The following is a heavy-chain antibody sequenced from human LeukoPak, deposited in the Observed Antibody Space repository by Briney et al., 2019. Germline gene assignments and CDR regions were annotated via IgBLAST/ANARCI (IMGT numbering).Heavy chain of an antibody. V-gene: IGHV4-4*02. D-gene: IGHD2-8*01. CDR2: IYHSGST. Sequence: SETLSLTCAVSGGSISSSNWWSWVRQPPGKGLEWIGEIYHSGSTNYNPSLKSRVTISVDKSKNQFSLKLSSVTAADTAAYYCARTPLVYASYFDYWGQGTLVTVSS. CDR1: GGSISSSNW. J-gene: IGHJ4*02. CDR3: ARTPLVYASYFDY.